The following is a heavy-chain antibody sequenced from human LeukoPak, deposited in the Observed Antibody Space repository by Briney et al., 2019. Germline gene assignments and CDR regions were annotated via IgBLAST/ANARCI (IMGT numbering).Heavy chain of an antibody. CDR1: GGSISSGGYY. V-gene: IGHV4-39*07. J-gene: IGHJ5*02. CDR3: GRDSLNYYNSSGYP. D-gene: IGHD3-22*01. Sequence: SETLSLTCTVSGGSISSGGYYWSWIRQHPGKGLEWIGEINHSGSTNYNPSLKSRVTISVDTSKNQFSLKLSSVTAADTAVYYCGRDSLNYYNSSGYPWGQGPLVTVSS. CDR2: INHSGST.